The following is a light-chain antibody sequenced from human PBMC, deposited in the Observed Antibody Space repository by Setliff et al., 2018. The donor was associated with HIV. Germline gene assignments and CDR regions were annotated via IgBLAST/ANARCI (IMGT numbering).Light chain of an antibody. Sequence: QSVLTQPASVSGSPGQSITISCSGTNSDIGSHDYVSWYQQHPGKAPKLIIFSVTYRPSGVSDRFSGSKSGNTASLTISGLQAEDEADYYCSSYTSSFTRVFGTGTKVTV. CDR2: SVT. V-gene: IGLV2-14*03. CDR1: NSDIGSHDY. CDR3: SSYTSSFTRV. J-gene: IGLJ1*01.